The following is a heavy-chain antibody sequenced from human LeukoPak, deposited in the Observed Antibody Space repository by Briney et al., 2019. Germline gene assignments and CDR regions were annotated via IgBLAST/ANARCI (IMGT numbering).Heavy chain of an antibody. J-gene: IGHJ5*02. CDR3: ARRDCTNGVCLKYNWFDP. Sequence: ASVKVSCKASGYTFTGYYMHWVRQAPGQGLEWMGWINPNSGGTNYAQKFQGWVTMTRDTSISTAYMELSRLRSDDTAVYYCARRDCTNGVCLKYNWFDPWGQGTLVTVSS. CDR2: INPNSGGT. D-gene: IGHD2-8*01. CDR1: GYTFTGYY. V-gene: IGHV1-2*04.